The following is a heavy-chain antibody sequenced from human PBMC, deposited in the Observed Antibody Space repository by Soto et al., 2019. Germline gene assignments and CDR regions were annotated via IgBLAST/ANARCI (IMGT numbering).Heavy chain of an antibody. D-gene: IGHD2-2*01. J-gene: IGHJ6*02. CDR2: IIPMFGTT. V-gene: IGHV1-69*06. CDR1: GDTFKKFA. Sequence: QVQLVQSGPEVKKPGSSVKVSCKTSGDTFKKFAISWVRQAPGQGPEWMGGIIPMFGTTKYTQKFQGRVTFTADKSTGTAYMELTSLMSEDTAPYFCARGVVPAAGAAPHYFPYGVDVWGPGTTVTLSS. CDR3: ARGVVPAAGAAPHYFPYGVDV.